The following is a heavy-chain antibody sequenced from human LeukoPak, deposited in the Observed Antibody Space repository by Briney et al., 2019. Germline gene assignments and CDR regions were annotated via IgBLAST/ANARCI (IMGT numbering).Heavy chain of an antibody. CDR3: ARGRGSYFGLYFDY. CDR1: GAPISDYY. CDR2: IYYSGST. Sequence: KPSETLSLTCTVSGAPISDYYWNWIRQPPGKGLEWIGYIYYSGSTNYNPSLKSRVTTSLDTSKNQFSLKLRSVTAADTAFYYCARGRGSYFGLYFDYWGQGTLVTVSS. D-gene: IGHD1-26*01. J-gene: IGHJ4*02. V-gene: IGHV4-59*01.